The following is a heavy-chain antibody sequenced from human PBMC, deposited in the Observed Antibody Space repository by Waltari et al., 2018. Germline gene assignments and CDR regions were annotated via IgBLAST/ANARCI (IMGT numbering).Heavy chain of an antibody. CDR1: GGSFSGYY. CDR3: ARVLDYGIDY. Sequence: QVQLQQWGAGLLKPSETLSLTCAVYGGSFSGYYWSWIRQPPGKGLEWIGEIKHSGSTNYNPSLKSRVTISVDTSKNQFSLKLSSVTAADTAVYYCARVLDYGIDYWGQGTLVTVSS. J-gene: IGHJ4*02. CDR2: IKHSGST. D-gene: IGHD4-17*01. V-gene: IGHV4-34*01.